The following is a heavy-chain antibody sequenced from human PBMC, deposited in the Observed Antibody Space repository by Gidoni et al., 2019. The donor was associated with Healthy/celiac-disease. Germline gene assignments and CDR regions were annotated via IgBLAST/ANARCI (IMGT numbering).Heavy chain of an antibody. Sequence: QVQLVQSGAEVKKPGASVKVSCKASGYTFTRYHMHWVRQAPGQGLEWMGLINPSGGSTSYAQKFQGRVTMTRDTSTSTVYMELSSLRSEDTAVYYCASLAPIREYGMDVWGQGTTVTVSS. J-gene: IGHJ6*02. D-gene: IGHD2-2*02. CDR2: INPSGGST. V-gene: IGHV1-46*01. CDR3: ASLAPIREYGMDV. CDR1: GYTFTRYH.